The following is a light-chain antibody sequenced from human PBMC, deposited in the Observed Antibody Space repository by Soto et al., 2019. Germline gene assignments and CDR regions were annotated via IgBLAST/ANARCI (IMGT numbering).Light chain of an antibody. J-gene: IGKJ1*01. CDR1: QSVSSN. V-gene: IGKV3-20*01. CDR3: QQYDSSPWT. CDR2: GAS. Sequence: EIVLTQSPGTLSLSPGESATLSCRASQSVSSNLAWYQQKPGQAPRLLIYGASSRATGIPDRFSGSGSGTDFTLTISRLEPEDFAVYYCQQYDSSPWTFGQGTKVDIK.